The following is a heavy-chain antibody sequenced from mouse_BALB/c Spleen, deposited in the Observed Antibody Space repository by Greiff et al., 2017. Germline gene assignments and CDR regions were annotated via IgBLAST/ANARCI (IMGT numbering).Heavy chain of an antibody. CDR1: GFNIKDSY. V-gene: IGHV14-3*02. Sequence: VQLQQSGAELVKPGASVKLSCTASGFNIKDSYMHWVKQRPEQGLEWIGRIDPANGNTKYDPKFQGKATITADTSSNTAYLQLSSLTSEDTAVYYCARPTMITAFAYWGQGTLVTVSA. D-gene: IGHD2-4*01. CDR3: ARPTMITAFAY. CDR2: IDPANGNT. J-gene: IGHJ3*01.